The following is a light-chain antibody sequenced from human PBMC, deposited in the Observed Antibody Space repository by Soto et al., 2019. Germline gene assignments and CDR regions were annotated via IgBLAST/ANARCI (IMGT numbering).Light chain of an antibody. CDR1: QDISNY. CDR3: QQDDNLPLT. CDR2: DAS. J-gene: IGKJ4*01. Sequence: DIQMTQSPSSLSASVGDRVTITCQASQDISNYLNWYQQKPGKAPKLLIYDASNLETRVPSRFSGSGSGTDFTVNISSLQPEDIATYYCQQDDNLPLTFGGGTKVEIK. V-gene: IGKV1-33*01.